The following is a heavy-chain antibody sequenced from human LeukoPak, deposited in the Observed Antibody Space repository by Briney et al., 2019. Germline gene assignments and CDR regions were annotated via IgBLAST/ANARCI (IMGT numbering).Heavy chain of an antibody. J-gene: IGHJ3*02. Sequence: GGSLRLSCAASGFTFSSCGMHWVRQAPGKGLEWVTVIYYDGSKKYYADSVKGRFTISRDNSKNTLYLQMNSLRAEDTAVYYCARLQVNPDAFDIWGQGTMVTVSS. CDR3: ARLQVNPDAFDI. CDR1: GFTFSSCG. CDR2: IYYDGSKK. D-gene: IGHD4-11*01. V-gene: IGHV3-33*01.